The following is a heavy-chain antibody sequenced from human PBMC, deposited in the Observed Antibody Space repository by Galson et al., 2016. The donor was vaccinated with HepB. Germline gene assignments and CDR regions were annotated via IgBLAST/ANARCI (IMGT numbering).Heavy chain of an antibody. D-gene: IGHD3-10*01. CDR2: VNHRGTT. CDR3: ARDGFPGFGSFFDY. V-gene: IGHV4-34*01. J-gene: IGHJ4*01. Sequence: TLSLTCTVSGESLSGYFWSWIRQPPGKGLEWIGEVNHRGTTNYDPSLESRVTISADTSKNQFSLNLSSVTAADTAVYFCARDGFPGFGSFFDYWGHGALVTVSS. CDR1: GESLSGYF.